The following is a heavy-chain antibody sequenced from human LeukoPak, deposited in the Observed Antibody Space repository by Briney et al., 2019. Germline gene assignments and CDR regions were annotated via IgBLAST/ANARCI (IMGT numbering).Heavy chain of an antibody. Sequence: PGGALRLSCAASGFPFNNFWMDWVRQADGKGLAWVSDMNEYSTTIRYADSVKGRFTISRDNAKSILYLQMNNLRAEDTAMYFCARGGVNPVDHWGQGTLVTVSS. CDR2: MNEYSTTI. D-gene: IGHD1-14*01. CDR1: GFPFNNFW. CDR3: ARGGVNPVDH. J-gene: IGHJ4*02. V-gene: IGHV3-74*01.